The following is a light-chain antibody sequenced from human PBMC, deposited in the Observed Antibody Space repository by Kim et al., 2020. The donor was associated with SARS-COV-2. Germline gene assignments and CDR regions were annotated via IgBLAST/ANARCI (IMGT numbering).Light chain of an antibody. V-gene: IGLV3-19*01. CDR3: YSRDSSGNNLV. J-gene: IGLJ2*01. Sequence: ALGQKVRSTCRRDSLRSNYARWYQQKQGRAPVLVIYDKNNRPSGITDRFSGSSSGDTASLTTTGAQAEDEADYYCYSRDSSGNNLVFGGGTQLTVL. CDR2: DKN. CDR1: SLRSNY.